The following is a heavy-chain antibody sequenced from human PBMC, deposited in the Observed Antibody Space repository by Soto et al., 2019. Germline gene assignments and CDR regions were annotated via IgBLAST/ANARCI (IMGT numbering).Heavy chain of an antibody. CDR2: IYPEDSDT. CDR1: GYTYPSYW. V-gene: IGHV5-51*01. J-gene: IGHJ3*02. CDR3: ARRILLWSVRDAFDI. D-gene: IGHD3-10*01. Sequence: LGASLKISCKGFGYTYPSYWIGWVRQMPGKGLEWMGIIYPEDSDTRYSPSFQGQVTISADKSISTAYLQWSSLKASDTAMYYCARRILLWSVRDAFDIWGQGTMVTVSS.